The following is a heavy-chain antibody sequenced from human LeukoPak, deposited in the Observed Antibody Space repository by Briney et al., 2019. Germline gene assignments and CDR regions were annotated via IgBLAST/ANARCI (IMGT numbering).Heavy chain of an antibody. Sequence: NASQTLSLTCAVSGGSISSGGYSWSWTRQPPGKGLEWIGYIYHSGSAYYNPSLKSRVTLSVDRSKNQFSLKLSSVTAADTAVYYCARGSPFDPWGQGTLVTVSS. CDR1: GGSISSGGYS. J-gene: IGHJ5*02. CDR3: ARGSPFDP. CDR2: IYHSGSA. V-gene: IGHV4-30-2*01.